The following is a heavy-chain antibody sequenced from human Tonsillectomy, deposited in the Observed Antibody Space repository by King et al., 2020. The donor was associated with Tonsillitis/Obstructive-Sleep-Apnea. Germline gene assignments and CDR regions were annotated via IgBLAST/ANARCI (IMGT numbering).Heavy chain of an antibody. CDR3: AGDRSVAVAGPTQYFDY. J-gene: IGHJ4*02. Sequence: VQLVQSGAEVKKPGASVKVSCKASGYTFTSYYMHWVRQAPGQGLEWMGIIKSSGGSTSYAQKFQGRVTMTRDTSTSTVYMELSSLRSEDTAVYYCAGDRSVAVAGPTQYFDYWGQGTLVTVSS. V-gene: IGHV1-46*01. CDR2: IKSSGGST. D-gene: IGHD6-19*01. CDR1: GYTFTSYY.